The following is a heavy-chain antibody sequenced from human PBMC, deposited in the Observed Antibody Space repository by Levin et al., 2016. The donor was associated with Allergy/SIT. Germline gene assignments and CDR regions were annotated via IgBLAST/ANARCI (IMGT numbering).Heavy chain of an antibody. CDR3: ARHLHSSYPQENP. V-gene: IGHV5-10-1*01. J-gene: IGHJ5*02. CDR2: IDAGDSYS. CDR1: GFTFSDYW. D-gene: IGHD2-2*01. Sequence: GESLKISCQGSGFTFSDYWIAWVRQMPGKGLEWMGGIDAGDSYSDYSPSFQGHVTISVDKSINTAYLHWTSLKASDSGMYYCARHLHSSYPQENPWGQGTLVTVSS.